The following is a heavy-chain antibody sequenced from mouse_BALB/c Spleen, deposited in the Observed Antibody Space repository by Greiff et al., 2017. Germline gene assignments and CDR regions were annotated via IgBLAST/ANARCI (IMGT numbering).Heavy chain of an antibody. J-gene: IGHJ3*01. CDR1: GFTFSNYW. Sequence: EVKVEESGGGLVQPGGSMKLSCVASGFTFSNYWMNWVRQSPEKGLEWVAEIRLKSNNYATHYAESVKGRFTISRDDSKSSVYLQMNNLRAEDTGIYYCTPQAWFAYWGQGTLVTVSA. V-gene: IGHV6-6*02. CDR3: TPQAWFAY. CDR2: IRLKSNNYAT. D-gene: IGHD3-1*01.